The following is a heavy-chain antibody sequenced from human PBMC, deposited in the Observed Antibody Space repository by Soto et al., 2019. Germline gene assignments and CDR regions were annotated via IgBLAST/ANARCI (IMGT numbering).Heavy chain of an antibody. D-gene: IGHD3-10*01. V-gene: IGHV3-33*01. Sequence: QVQLVESGGGVVQPGTSLRLSCAASGFTFNVYGMHWVRQAPGKGLEWVAVIWYDGRSKYYADSVKGRFTLSRDNPRNTLFMQMDSLRAEDTAVYYCAREGVWTTSFRGALDIWGQGTVVTDSS. CDR1: GFTFNVYG. J-gene: IGHJ3*02. CDR2: IWYDGRSK. CDR3: AREGVWTTSFRGALDI.